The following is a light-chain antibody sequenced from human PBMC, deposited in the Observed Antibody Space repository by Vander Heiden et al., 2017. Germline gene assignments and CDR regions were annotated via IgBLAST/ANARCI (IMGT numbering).Light chain of an antibody. J-gene: IGKJ1*01. CDR1: QSVLSSSNNKNY. CDR2: WAS. V-gene: IGKV4-1*01. Sequence: DLVMTPPPDSLAVSLGERATINCKSSQSVLSSSNNKNYLTWFQQKPGQPPKLLIYWASTRESGVPDRFSGSGSGTDFTLTSSSLQAEDVAVYYCQQYYNIPRTFGQGTKVEIK. CDR3: QQYYNIPRT.